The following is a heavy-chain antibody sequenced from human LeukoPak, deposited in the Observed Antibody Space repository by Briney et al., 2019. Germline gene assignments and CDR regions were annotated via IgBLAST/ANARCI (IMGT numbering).Heavy chain of an antibody. J-gene: IGHJ5*02. CDR1: GGSISSSSYY. CDR2: IYYSGST. D-gene: IGHD3-16*01. V-gene: IGHV4-39*01. Sequence: KPSETLSLTCTCSGGSISSSSYYWGWIPQPPGKGPGGIGGIYYSGSTYYNPSLKSRVTISVDTSKNQFSLKLSSVTAADTAVYYCARHVGGVRPKNWFDPWGQGTLVTVSS. CDR3: ARHVGGVRPKNWFDP.